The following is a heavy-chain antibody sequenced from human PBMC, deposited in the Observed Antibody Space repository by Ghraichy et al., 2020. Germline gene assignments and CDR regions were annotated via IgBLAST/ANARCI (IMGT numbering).Heavy chain of an antibody. CDR1: GGSISSYY. J-gene: IGHJ4*02. D-gene: IGHD2-8*01. V-gene: IGHV4-59*01. CDR2: IYYSGST. CDR3: ASNGREEVDSWDY. Sequence: ESLNISCTVSGGSISSYYWSWIRQPPGKGLEWIGYIYYSGSTNYNPSLKSRVTISVDTSKNQFSLKLSSVTAADTAVYYCASNGREEVDSWDYWGQGTLVTVSS.